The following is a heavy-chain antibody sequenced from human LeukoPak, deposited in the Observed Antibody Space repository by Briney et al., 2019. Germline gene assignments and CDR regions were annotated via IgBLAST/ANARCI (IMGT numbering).Heavy chain of an antibody. J-gene: IGHJ4*02. CDR2: FDPEDGET. CDR3: ATVSIVSGSYAFDY. D-gene: IGHD3-16*01. Sequence: ASVKVSCKVSGCTLTELSMHWVRQAPGKGLEWMGGFDPEDGETIYAQKFQGRVTMTEDTSTDTAYMELSSLRSEDTAVYYCATVSIVSGSYAFDYWGQGTLVTVSS. V-gene: IGHV1-24*01. CDR1: GCTLTELS.